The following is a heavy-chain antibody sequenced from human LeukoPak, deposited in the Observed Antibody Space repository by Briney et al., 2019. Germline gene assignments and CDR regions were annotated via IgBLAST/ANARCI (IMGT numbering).Heavy chain of an antibody. Sequence: PGGSLRLACAPSGFTVSSYWLRWVRQAAGKGQVWVSRINGDGSTTAYAYTVKGRFTISRDNAKNTVYLQMNSLRAEDTAVYYCVRLNTVTPFDNWGQGTLVTVSS. V-gene: IGHV3-74*01. CDR1: GFTVSSYW. D-gene: IGHD4-17*01. J-gene: IGHJ4*02. CDR3: VRLNTVTPFDN. CDR2: INGDGSTT.